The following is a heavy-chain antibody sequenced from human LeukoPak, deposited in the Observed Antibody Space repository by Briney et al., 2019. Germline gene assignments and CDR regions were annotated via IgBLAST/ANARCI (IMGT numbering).Heavy chain of an antibody. CDR3: AKAYYYGSGSYRWLIDY. D-gene: IGHD3-10*01. J-gene: IGHJ4*02. CDR2: ISSSGSTI. CDR1: GFTFSSYE. Sequence: GGSLRLSCAASGFTFSSYEMNWVRQAPGKGLEWVSYISSSGSTIYYADSVKGRFTISRDNSKNTLYLQMNSLRAEDTAMYYCAKAYYYGSGSYRWLIDYWGQGTLVTVSS. V-gene: IGHV3-48*03.